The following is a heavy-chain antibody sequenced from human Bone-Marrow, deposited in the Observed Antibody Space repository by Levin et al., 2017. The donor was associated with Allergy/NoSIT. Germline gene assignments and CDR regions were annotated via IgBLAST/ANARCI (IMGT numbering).Heavy chain of an antibody. Sequence: GESLKISCAASGFTFIKAWMSWVRQAPGKGLEWVGRIKSKTDGGTRDYAAPVKGRFTISRDDSKNTLYLQMSSLKIEDTAVYYCTTAYTSSRTPVFDSWGQGALVTVSS. J-gene: IGHJ4*02. CDR3: TTAYTSSRTPVFDS. CDR2: IKSKTDGGTR. CDR1: GFTFIKAW. D-gene: IGHD6-13*01. V-gene: IGHV3-15*01.